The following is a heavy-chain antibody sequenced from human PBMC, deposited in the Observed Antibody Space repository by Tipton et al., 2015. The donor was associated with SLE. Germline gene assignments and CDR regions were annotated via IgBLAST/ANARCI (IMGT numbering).Heavy chain of an antibody. D-gene: IGHD1-26*01. CDR1: GGSISSYF. CDR3: ARGPVGAIPFDY. CDR2: ISQSGST. V-gene: IGHV4-59*01. Sequence: TLSLTCTVSGGSISSYFWSWIRQAPGKGLEWIGYISQSGSTKYNASLKSRVTISADTSKNHFSLRLTSVTAADTAVYYCARGPVGAIPFDYWGQGAPVTVSS. J-gene: IGHJ4*02.